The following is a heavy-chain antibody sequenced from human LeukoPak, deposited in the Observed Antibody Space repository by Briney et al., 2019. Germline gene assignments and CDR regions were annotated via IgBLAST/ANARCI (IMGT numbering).Heavy chain of an antibody. CDR3: ARVGGANWFDP. D-gene: IGHD3-16*01. V-gene: IGHV1-69*04. J-gene: IGHJ5*02. Sequence: ASVNVSCKASGGTFSSYAISWVRQAPGQGLEWMGRIIPILGIANYAQKFQGRVTITADKSTSTAYMELSSLRSEDTAVYYCARVGGANWFDPWGQGTLVTVSS. CDR2: IIPILGIA. CDR1: GGTFSSYA.